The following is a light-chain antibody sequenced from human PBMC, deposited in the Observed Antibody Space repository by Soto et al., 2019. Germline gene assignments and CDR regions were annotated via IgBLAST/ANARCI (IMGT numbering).Light chain of an antibody. CDR1: QTISNY. CDR3: LQTYTTLTWT. V-gene: IGKV1-39*01. J-gene: IGKJ1*01. CDR2: AAS. Sequence: DIKMTQSPSSLSASVGDRFTITCRASQTISNYLQWYQQKSGQAPKLLVYAASILHSGVPSRFSGSGSGTDFTLTINSLQPEDFATYYCLQTYTTLTWTFGQGTKVDIK.